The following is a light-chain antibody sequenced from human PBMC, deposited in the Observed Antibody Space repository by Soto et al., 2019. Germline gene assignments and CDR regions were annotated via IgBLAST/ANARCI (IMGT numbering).Light chain of an antibody. CDR2: TAS. CDR3: QQTYRSPPT. Sequence: DIQMTQSPSSLSASVGDRVTISCRASQNIRTHLNWYQQKPGKAPELLIYTASTFQSGVPSRFNGSGSGTDFTLAISSLQPGDFATYYCQQTYRSPPTFGQGTKLQIK. V-gene: IGKV1-39*01. J-gene: IGKJ2*01. CDR1: QNIRTH.